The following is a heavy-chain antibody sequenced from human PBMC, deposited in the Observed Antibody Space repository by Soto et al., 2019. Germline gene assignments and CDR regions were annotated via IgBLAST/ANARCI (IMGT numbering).Heavy chain of an antibody. CDR3: ASSSLYGMDV. J-gene: IGHJ6*02. CDR1: GDSITASYSN. Sequence: SETLSLTCTVSGDSITASYSNWAWIRQPPGKGLEWIGTFYYSGTTSQNPPLRSRLIISIDTSKNQFSLKVGSVTAADTAVYYCASSSLYGMDVWGQGTTVTVSS. CDR2: FYYSGTT. V-gene: IGHV4-30-4*08.